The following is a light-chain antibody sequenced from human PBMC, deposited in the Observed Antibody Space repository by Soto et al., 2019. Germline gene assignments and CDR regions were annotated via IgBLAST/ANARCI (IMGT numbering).Light chain of an antibody. CDR2: GAS. Sequence: EIVMTQSPATLSVSPGERVTLSCRASQSLSSNLAWYQQKPGQAPRLLIYGASTRATDIPARFSGSGSGTEFTLTISSLLSEDFAVYFCQQYNNWPLAFGQGTRLEI. J-gene: IGKJ5*01. CDR1: QSLSSN. V-gene: IGKV3-15*01. CDR3: QQYNNWPLA.